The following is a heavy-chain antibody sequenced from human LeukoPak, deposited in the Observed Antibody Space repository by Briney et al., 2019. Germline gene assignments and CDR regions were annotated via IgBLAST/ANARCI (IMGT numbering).Heavy chain of an antibody. D-gene: IGHD3-10*01. J-gene: IGHJ3*02. CDR2: LDPEDGET. V-gene: IGHV1-24*01. CDR3: ATDFMVRGVIILGGAFDI. Sequence: ASVKVSCKVSGYTLTELSMHWVRQAPGKGLEWMGGLDPEDGETIYAQKFQGRVTMTEDTSTDTAYMELSSLRSEDTAVYYCATDFMVRGVIILGGAFDIWGQGTMVTVSS. CDR1: GYTLTELS.